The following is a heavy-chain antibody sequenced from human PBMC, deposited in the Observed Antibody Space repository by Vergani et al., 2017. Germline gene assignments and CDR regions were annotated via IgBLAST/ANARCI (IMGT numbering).Heavy chain of an antibody. CDR3: ARAVIQLWQLYFDY. Sequence: QLQLQESGPGLVKPSETLSLTCTVSGGSISSSSYYWGWIRQPPGKGLEWIGRIYYSGSTDYNPSLKSRVTISVDTSKNQFSLKLSSVTAADTAVYYCARAVIQLWQLYFDYWGQGTLVTVSS. D-gene: IGHD5-18*01. V-gene: IGHV4-39*07. CDR1: GGSISSSSYY. J-gene: IGHJ4*02. CDR2: IYYSGST.